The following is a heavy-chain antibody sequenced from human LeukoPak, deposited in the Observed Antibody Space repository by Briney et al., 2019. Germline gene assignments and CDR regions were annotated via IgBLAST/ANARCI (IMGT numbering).Heavy chain of an antibody. CDR3: ARLAYYDSSGYYSYFDY. CDR1: GGSISSGGYY. D-gene: IGHD3-22*01. Sequence: PSETLSLTCTVSGGSISSGGYYWSWIRQPPGKGLEWIGYIYHSGSTKYNPSLKSRLTMSVDTSKNQFSLKLSSVTAADTAVYYCARLAYYDSSGYYSYFDYWGQGTLVTVSS. CDR2: IYHSGST. J-gene: IGHJ4*02. V-gene: IGHV4-61*08.